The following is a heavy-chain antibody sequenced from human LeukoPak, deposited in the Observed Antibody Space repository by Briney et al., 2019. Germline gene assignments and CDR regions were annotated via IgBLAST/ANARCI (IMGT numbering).Heavy chain of an antibody. CDR2: ISAYNGNT. D-gene: IGHD2-15*01. CDR1: GYTFSSYG. Sequence: ASVKVSCNASGYTFSSYGFSWVRQAPGQGLEWMGWISAYNGNTNYAQKLQGRVTMTTDTSTTTAYIDLRNRRSDDTAVYYCARGPYCSGATCYSQYFDYWGQGTLVTVSS. CDR3: ARGPYCSGATCYSQYFDY. V-gene: IGHV1-18*01. J-gene: IGHJ4*02.